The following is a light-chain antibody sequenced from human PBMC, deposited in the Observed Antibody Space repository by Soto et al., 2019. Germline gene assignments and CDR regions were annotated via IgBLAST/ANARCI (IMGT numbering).Light chain of an antibody. V-gene: IGKV1-39*01. J-gene: IGKJ3*01. CDR1: QSISSY. CDR3: QQSYSTLT. Sequence: DLQMTQSPSSLSASVGDRVTIXXRASQSISSYLNWYQQKPGKAPQILIYAAYSLQSGVPSRFSGSGSGTDFTLTISSLQPEDFATYYCQQSYSTLTFGPGTKVDIK. CDR2: AAY.